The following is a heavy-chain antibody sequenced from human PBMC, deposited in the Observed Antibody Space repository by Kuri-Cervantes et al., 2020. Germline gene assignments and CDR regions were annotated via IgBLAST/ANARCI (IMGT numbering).Heavy chain of an antibody. Sequence: GSLRLSCTVSGGSISSSSYYWSWIRQPPGKGLEWIGYIYYSGSTNYNPSLKSRVTISVDTSKNQFSLKLSSVTAADTAVYYCARATPYYYGSGSYLSPCGMDVWGQGTTVTVSS. J-gene: IGHJ6*02. CDR2: IYYSGST. CDR3: ARATPYYYGSGSYLSPCGMDV. D-gene: IGHD3-10*01. CDR1: GGSISSSSYY. V-gene: IGHV4-61*01.